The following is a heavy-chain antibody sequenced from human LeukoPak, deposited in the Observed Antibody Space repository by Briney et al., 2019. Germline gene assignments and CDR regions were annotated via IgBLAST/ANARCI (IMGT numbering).Heavy chain of an antibody. CDR2: INQDGSEK. V-gene: IGHV3-7*01. D-gene: IGHD3-22*01. CDR3: ARDRALYDSRRGYYYTEDDY. Sequence: PGGSLRLSCAASGFTFSTYWMSWVRQAPGKGLEWVANINQDGSEKYSVDSVKGRFTISRDNAKSSLYLQMNNLRADDTAVDYCARDRALYDSRRGYYYTEDDYWGQGTLVTVSS. CDR1: GFTFSTYW. J-gene: IGHJ4*02.